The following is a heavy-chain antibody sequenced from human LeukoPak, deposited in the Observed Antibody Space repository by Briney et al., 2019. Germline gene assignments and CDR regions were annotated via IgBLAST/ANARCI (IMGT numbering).Heavy chain of an antibody. J-gene: IGHJ4*02. CDR2: ISYDGSNK. D-gene: IGHD2-2*01. V-gene: IGHV3-30-3*01. CDR1: GFTFSSYA. Sequence: GGSLRLSCAASGFTFSSYAMHWVRQAPGKGLEWVAVISYDGSNKYYADSVKGRFTISRDNSKNTLYLQMNSLRAEDTAVYYCARSDCSSTSCYSPSDYWGQGTLVTVSS. CDR3: ARSDCSSTSCYSPSDY.